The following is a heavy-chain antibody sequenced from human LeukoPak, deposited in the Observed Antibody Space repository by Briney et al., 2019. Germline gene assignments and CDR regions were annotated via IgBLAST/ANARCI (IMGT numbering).Heavy chain of an antibody. Sequence: PGGSLRLSCAASGFTFSSYAMNWVRQAPGKGLEWVSTISGSGGSTYYADSVKGRFTISRDNSKNTLYLQMNSLRAGDTAVYHCAKQGYCSGGSCYPWYFDYWGQGTPVTVSS. J-gene: IGHJ4*02. D-gene: IGHD2-15*01. CDR1: GFTFSSYA. CDR3: AKQGYCSGGSCYPWYFDY. V-gene: IGHV3-23*01. CDR2: ISGSGGST.